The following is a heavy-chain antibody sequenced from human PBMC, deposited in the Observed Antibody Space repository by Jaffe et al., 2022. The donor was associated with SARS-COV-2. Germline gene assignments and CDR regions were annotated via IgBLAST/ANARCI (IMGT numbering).Heavy chain of an antibody. J-gene: IGHJ4*02. D-gene: IGHD3-22*01. Sequence: QVQLVQSGPEVKKPGSSLKVSCKASGGTFTSHTFTWMRQAPGQGLEWMGRIIPIVNIANYAQKFEGRVTITADKSTSTAYMELNSLTSEDTATYYCATDVRVHYDSGGYHLGYFDSWGQGTLVTVSS. CDR3: ATDVRVHYDSGGYHLGYFDS. CDR2: IIPIVNIA. CDR1: GGTFTSHT. V-gene: IGHV1-69*08.